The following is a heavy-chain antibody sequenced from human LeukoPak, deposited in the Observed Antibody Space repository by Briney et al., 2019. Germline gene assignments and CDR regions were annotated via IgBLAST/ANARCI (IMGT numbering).Heavy chain of an antibody. CDR2: ISWNSGSI. J-gene: IGHJ3*02. D-gene: IGHD3-10*01. CDR1: GFTFDDYA. V-gene: IGHV3-9*01. CDR3: ARVVAYYYGSGSYYDAFDI. Sequence: GGSLRLSCAASGFTFDDYAMHWVRQAPGKGLEWVSGISWNSGSIGYADSVKGRFTISRDNAKNSLYLQMNSLRAEDTAVYYCARVVAYYYGSGSYYDAFDIWGQGTMVTVSS.